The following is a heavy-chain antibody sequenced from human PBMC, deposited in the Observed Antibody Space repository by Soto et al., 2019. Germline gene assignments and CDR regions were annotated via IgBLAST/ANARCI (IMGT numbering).Heavy chain of an antibody. D-gene: IGHD5-12*01. Sequence: QVQLQQWGAGLLKPSETLSLTCTVNGGSLTGYYWSWIRQPPGKGLEWIGEVKDGGSTNYSPSLRGRVSKSGXTYKNHFSLRLNSVTAADTAVYFCARGQEGIVATHWDQGALVTVSS. CDR2: VKDGGST. CDR1: GGSLTGYY. V-gene: IGHV4-34*01. J-gene: IGHJ4*02. CDR3: ARGQEGIVATH.